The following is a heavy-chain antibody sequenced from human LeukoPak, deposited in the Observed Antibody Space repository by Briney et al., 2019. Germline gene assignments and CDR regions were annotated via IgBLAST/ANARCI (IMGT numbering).Heavy chain of an antibody. CDR3: ASWAGKRPVAAAGTEGY. V-gene: IGHV1-69*05. CDR2: IIPIFGTA. J-gene: IGHJ4*02. Sequence: SVKVSCKASGGTFSSYAISWVRQAPGQGLEWMGRIIPIFGTANYAQKFQGRVTITTDESTSTAYMELSSLRSEDTAAYYCASWAGKRPVAAAGTEGYWGQGTLVTVSS. CDR1: GGTFSSYA. D-gene: IGHD6-13*01.